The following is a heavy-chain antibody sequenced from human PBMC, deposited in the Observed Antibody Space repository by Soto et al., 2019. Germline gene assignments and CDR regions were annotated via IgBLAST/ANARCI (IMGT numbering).Heavy chain of an antibody. CDR1: EFSFRSYW. D-gene: IGHD5-18*01. J-gene: IGHJ4*02. Sequence: GGSLRLSCAASEFSFRSYWITWVRQAPGKGLEWVALINEDGSQKYYVGSVKGRFIISRDNAKDSVYMQMYSLRAGDTAVYFCARVGSYGCDFDHWGQGTLVAFSS. V-gene: IGHV3-7*01. CDR2: INEDGSQK. CDR3: ARVGSYGCDFDH.